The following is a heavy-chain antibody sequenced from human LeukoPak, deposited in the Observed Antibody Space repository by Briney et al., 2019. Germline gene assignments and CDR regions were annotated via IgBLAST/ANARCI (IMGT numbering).Heavy chain of an antibody. J-gene: IGHJ4*02. D-gene: IGHD3-22*01. CDR1: GFTFCSYS. V-gene: IGHV3-21*01. CDR2: ISSSSSYI. Sequence: GGSLRLSCAASGFTFCSYSMNWVRQAPGKGLEWVSSISSSSSYIYYADSVKGRFTISRDNAKNSLYLQMNSLRAEDTAVYYCARGPSYYYDSSGYYYFDYWGQGTLVTVSS. CDR3: ARGPSYYYDSSGYYYFDY.